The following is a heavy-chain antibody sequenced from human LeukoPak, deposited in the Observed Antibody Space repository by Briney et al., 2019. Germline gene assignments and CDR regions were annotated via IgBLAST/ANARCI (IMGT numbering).Heavy chain of an antibody. V-gene: IGHV1-2*02. CDR2: INPNSGGT. J-gene: IGHJ4*02. Sequence: ASVKVSCKASGYTFTNFGIGWVRQAPGQGLEWMGWINPNSGGTNYAQKFQGRVTMTRDTSISTAYMELSRLRSDDTAVYYCAREGQQLVHGGIDYWGQGTLVTVSS. CDR3: AREGQQLVHGGIDY. CDR1: GYTFTNFG. D-gene: IGHD6-13*01.